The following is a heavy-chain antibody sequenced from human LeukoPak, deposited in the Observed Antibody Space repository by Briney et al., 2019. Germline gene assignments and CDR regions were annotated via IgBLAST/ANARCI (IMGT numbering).Heavy chain of an antibody. CDR3: ATGRGIQLWYDAPPLNY. Sequence: ASVKVSCKVSGYTLTELSMHWVRQAPGKGLEWMGGFDPEDGEIIYAQKFQGRVTMTEDTSTDTAYMELSSLRSEDTAVYYCATGRGIQLWYDAPPLNYWGQGTLVTVSS. D-gene: IGHD5-18*01. V-gene: IGHV1-24*01. J-gene: IGHJ4*02. CDR2: FDPEDGEI. CDR1: GYTLTELS.